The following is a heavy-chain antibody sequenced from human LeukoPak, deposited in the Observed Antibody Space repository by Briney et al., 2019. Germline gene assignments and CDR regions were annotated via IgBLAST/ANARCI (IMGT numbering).Heavy chain of an antibody. CDR3: ARVLWELLPLGAFDI. D-gene: IGHD1-26*01. Sequence: GGSLRLSCAASGFTVSGNYMSWVRQAPGKGLEWVSVIYSGNSTYYADSVKGRFTISRDNSKNTLYLQMNSLRAEDTAVYYCARVLWELLPLGAFDIWGQGTMVTVSS. J-gene: IGHJ3*02. CDR2: IYSGNST. CDR1: GFTVSGNY. V-gene: IGHV3-66*01.